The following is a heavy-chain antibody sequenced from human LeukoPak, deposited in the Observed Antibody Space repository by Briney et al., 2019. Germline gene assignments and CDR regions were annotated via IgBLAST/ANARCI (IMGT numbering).Heavy chain of an antibody. CDR3: ARGGRIAYYYYMDV. J-gene: IGHJ6*03. V-gene: IGHV1-8*01. CDR1: GYTFTSYD. Sequence: ASVKVSCKASGYTFTSYDINWVRQATGQGLEWMGWMNPNSGNIGFAQKFQGRVTMTRNTSISTAYMELSSLRSEDTAAYYCARGGRIAYYYYMDVWGKGTTVTVSS. CDR2: MNPNSGNI.